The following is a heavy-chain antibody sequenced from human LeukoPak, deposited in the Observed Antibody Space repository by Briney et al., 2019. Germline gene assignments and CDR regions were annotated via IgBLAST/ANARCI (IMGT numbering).Heavy chain of an antibody. CDR3: ARNPSGGYYYFDY. Sequence: SETLSLTCAVYGGSFSGYYWTWIRQPPGKGLEWIGEINHSGSTNYNPSLKSRVTISVDTSKNQFSLKLSSVTTADTAMYYCARNPSGGYYYFDYWGQGTLVTVSS. D-gene: IGHD2-15*01. CDR1: GGSFSGYY. CDR2: INHSGST. J-gene: IGHJ4*02. V-gene: IGHV4-34*01.